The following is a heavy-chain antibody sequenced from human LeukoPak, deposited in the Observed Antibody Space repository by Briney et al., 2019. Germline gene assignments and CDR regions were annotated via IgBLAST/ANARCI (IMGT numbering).Heavy chain of an antibody. CDR2: IASNGGSE. V-gene: IGHV3-30*18. CDR1: GFTFTTYG. Sequence: GGSLGLSCAASGFTFTTYGLHWVRQAPGKGLEWVAAIASNGGSEYYADSVKGRFTISRDNSKNTLFLQMNSLRPDDTAVYYCAKRGHYSINWYHYFDYWGQGTLVTVSS. CDR3: AKRGHYSINWYHYFDY. J-gene: IGHJ4*02. D-gene: IGHD6-13*01.